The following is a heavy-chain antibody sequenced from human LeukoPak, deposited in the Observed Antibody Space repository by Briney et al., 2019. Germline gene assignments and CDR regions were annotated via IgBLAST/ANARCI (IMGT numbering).Heavy chain of an antibody. V-gene: IGHV3-30*02. D-gene: IGHD3-9*01. CDR1: GFSFKTYA. CDR2: AQYDGSTK. CDR3: AKEMLSSSDRMTGYYHQNAFDV. Sequence: GGSLRLSCAASGFSFKTYAMHWVRQAPGKGLEWVAFAQYDGSTKYYADFVKGRFAISRDNSKNTLSLQMNSLRAEDTAVYYCAKEMLSSSDRMTGYYHQNAFDVWGQGTMVTVSP. J-gene: IGHJ3*01.